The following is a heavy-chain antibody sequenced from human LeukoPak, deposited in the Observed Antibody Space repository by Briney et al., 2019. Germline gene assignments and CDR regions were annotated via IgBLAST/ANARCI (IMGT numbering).Heavy chain of an antibody. Sequence: PGGSLRLSCAASGITFSNYAMSWVRQAPGKGLEWVSSISSSSSYIYYADSVKGRFTISRDNAKNSLYLQMNSLRAEDTAVYYCARVGSLYYYYMDVWGKGTTVTVSS. CDR1: GITFSNYA. J-gene: IGHJ6*03. CDR2: ISSSSSYI. CDR3: ARVGSLYYYYMDV. V-gene: IGHV3-21*01.